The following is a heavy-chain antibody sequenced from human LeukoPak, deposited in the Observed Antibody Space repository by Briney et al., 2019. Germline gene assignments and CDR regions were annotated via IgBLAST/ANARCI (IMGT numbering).Heavy chain of an antibody. Sequence: VTCRVSPVSFPNHYWSSIRPPPGTELEWIGHLYYSGTPSYNPSLERRVTLSVAPSRTHPSLKLSSVAAADTALYYCAGGRGSLYYVEAFHVWGHGTMLTVSS. CDR2: LYYSGTP. CDR3: AGGRGSLYYVEAFHV. V-gene: IGHV4-59*11. D-gene: IGHD3-3*01. J-gene: IGHJ3*01. CDR1: PVSFPNHY.